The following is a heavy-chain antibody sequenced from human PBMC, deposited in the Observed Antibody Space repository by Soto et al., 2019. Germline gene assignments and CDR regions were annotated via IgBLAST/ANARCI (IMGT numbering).Heavy chain of an antibody. CDR3: AKDDGTGDGDYGYGMDV. D-gene: IGHD7-27*01. J-gene: IGHJ6*02. CDR2: ISGSGGST. Sequence: EVQLLESGGGLVQPGGSLRLSCAASGFTFSSYAMSWVRQAPGKGLEWVSAISGSGGSTYYADSVKGRFTISIDNSKNTLYLQMNSLRAEDTAVYYCAKDDGTGDGDYGYGMDVWGQGTTVTVSS. V-gene: IGHV3-23*01. CDR1: GFTFSSYA.